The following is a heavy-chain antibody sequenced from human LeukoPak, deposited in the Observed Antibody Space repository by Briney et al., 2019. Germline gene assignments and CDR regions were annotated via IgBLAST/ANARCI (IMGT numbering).Heavy chain of an antibody. CDR2: INPTSGAT. V-gene: IGHV1-2*02. D-gene: IGHD3-10*01. J-gene: IGHJ4*02. CDR3: ARAQSTYFYGSGSYYNVDF. Sequence: GASVKVSCKASGYTSIGYYIHWVRQAPGQGLEWMGWINPTSGATNFAQKFQGRVTMTRDTSISTAYMELSRLRSDDTAVYYCARAQSTYFYGSGSYYNVDFWGPGTLVTVSS. CDR1: GYTSIGYY.